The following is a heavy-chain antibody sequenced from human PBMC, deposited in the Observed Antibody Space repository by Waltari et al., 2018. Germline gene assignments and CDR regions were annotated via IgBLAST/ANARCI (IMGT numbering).Heavy chain of an antibody. CDR2: INHSGST. D-gene: IGHD3-3*01. CDR1: GGSFSGYY. CDR3: ARSGSFWSGYYTYDY. Sequence: QVQLQQWGAGLLKPSETLSLTCAVYGGSFSGYYWRWIRPPPGKGLEWIGEINHSGSTNYNPSLKSRVTISVDTSKNQFSLKLSSVTAADTAVYYCARSGSFWSGYYTYDYWGQGTLVTVSS. V-gene: IGHV4-34*01. J-gene: IGHJ4*02.